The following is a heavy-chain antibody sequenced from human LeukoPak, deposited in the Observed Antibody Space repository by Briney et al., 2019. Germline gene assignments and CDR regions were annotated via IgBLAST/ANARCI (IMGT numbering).Heavy chain of an antibody. J-gene: IGHJ4*02. CDR3: ASGAGWLIDY. CDR1: GGHIDSVY. D-gene: IGHD6-19*01. Sequence: NPSETLSLTCSVSGGHIDSVYWNWIRQPPGKGLEWIGYIDNSGSTKYNPSLQSRITMSRDTSKKQFSLKLTSVTAAVTAMYYCASGAGWLIDYWGQGTLVSVSS. V-gene: IGHV4-4*08. CDR2: IDNSGST.